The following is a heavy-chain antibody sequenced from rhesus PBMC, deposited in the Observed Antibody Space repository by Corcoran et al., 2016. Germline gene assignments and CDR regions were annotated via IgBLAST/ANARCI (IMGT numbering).Heavy chain of an antibody. J-gene: IGHJ4*01. D-gene: IGHD1-7*02. CDR2: IYCRGVST. CDR1: GGSISDSYY. V-gene: IGHV4-106*01. Sequence: QVQLQESGPGLVKPSETLSLTCAVAGGSISDSYYWSWSRQPPGKGMEWIGYIYCRGVSTHYNPSLKSLVTISTDTSKNQFSLKLSSVTAADPAVYYCARALYNWNDAFLYWGQGVLVTVSS. CDR3: ARALYNWNDAFLY.